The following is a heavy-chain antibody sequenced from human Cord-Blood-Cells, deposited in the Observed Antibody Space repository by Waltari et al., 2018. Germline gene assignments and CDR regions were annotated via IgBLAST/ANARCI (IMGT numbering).Heavy chain of an antibody. Sequence: EVQLLESGGGLVQPGGSLRRSCAASGFTFSSYAMSWVRQAPGKRLEWVAAISGSCGSTYYADSLKCRFTTSRDNSKNTLYLQMNSLRAEDTAVYYCASWLTGDAFDIWGQGTMVTVSS. CDR1: GFTFSSYA. D-gene: IGHD7-27*01. V-gene: IGHV3-23*01. CDR2: ISGSCGST. CDR3: ASWLTGDAFDI. J-gene: IGHJ3*02.